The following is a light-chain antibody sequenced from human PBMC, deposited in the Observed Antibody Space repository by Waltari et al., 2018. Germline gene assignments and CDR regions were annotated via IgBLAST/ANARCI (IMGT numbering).Light chain of an antibody. CDR1: EVITFY. CDR3: QQYFSYPLT. CDR2: AAS. V-gene: IGKV1-8*01. J-gene: IGKJ4*01. Sequence: AIRMTQSPSSFSASTADRVTFTCRANEVITFYLAWYQQKPGKAPKLLIYAASTLHSGVPSRFSGSGSGTDFTLTISCLQSEDFATYYCQQYFSYPLTFGGGTKVEIK.